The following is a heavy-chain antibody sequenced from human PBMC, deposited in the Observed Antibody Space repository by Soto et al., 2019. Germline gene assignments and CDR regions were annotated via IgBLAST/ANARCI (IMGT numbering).Heavy chain of an antibody. CDR3: ARDRSYTTDY. Sequence: GGSLRLSCAASGFTFSNSWMHWVRQAPGKGLVWVSYINSDGSTATYADSVKGRFTISRDNAKNTVYLQITSLTAEDTAVYYCARDRSYTTDYWGQGTLVTVSS. J-gene: IGHJ4*02. D-gene: IGHD1-26*01. CDR2: INSDGSTA. V-gene: IGHV3-74*01. CDR1: GFTFSNSW.